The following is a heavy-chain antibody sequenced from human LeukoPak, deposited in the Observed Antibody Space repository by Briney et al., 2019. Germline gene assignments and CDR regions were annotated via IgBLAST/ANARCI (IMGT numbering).Heavy chain of an antibody. D-gene: IGHD5-18*01. V-gene: IGHV3-21*01. J-gene: IGHJ3*02. CDR3: ARGRQLMGAFDI. Sequence: GGSLRLSCAVSGFTFSSYSMNWVREAPGKGLEWVSSISSSSSYIYSADSVKGRFTISSDNAKNSLYLQMNSLRAEDTAVYYCARGRQLMGAFDIWGQGTMVTVSS. CDR2: ISSSSSYI. CDR1: GFTFSSYS.